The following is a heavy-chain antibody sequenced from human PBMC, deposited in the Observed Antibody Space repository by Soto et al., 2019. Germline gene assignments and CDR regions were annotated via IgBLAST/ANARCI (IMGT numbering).Heavy chain of an antibody. CDR2: ISGSGDNT. CDR1: GFSFDDYA. Sequence: PGGSRRLSCAASGFSFDDYAMTWVRQAAGKGLEWVSAISGSGDNTYYADSVKGRFTISRDNYKNTLYLQLNSLRAEDTAVYYCAKGYYSGYDLAYFDYWGQGTLVTVSS. CDR3: AKGYYSGYDLAYFDY. V-gene: IGHV3-23*01. J-gene: IGHJ4*02. D-gene: IGHD5-12*01.